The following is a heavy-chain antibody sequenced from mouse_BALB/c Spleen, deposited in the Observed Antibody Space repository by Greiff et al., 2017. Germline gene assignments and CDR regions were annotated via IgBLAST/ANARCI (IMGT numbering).Heavy chain of an antibody. J-gene: IGHJ1*01. Sequence: EVKLVESGGGLVQPGGSLRLSCATSGFTFTDYYMSWVRQPPGKALEWLGFIRNKANGYTTEYSASVKGRFTISRDNSQSILYLQMNTLRAEDSATYYCARDPYYGSSYWYFDVGGAGTTVTVSS. CDR1: GFTFTDYY. V-gene: IGHV7-3*02. CDR2: IRNKANGYTT. D-gene: IGHD1-1*01. CDR3: ARDPYYGSSYWYFDV.